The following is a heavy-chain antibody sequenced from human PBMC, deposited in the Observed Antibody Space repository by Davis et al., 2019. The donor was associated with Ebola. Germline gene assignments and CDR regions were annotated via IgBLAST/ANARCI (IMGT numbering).Heavy chain of an antibody. CDR2: MSHDGNTE. CDR3: AKDFQSYVAVAGTKDH. CDR1: GFTFNKYG. D-gene: IGHD6-19*01. Sequence: PGGSLRLSCAASGFTFNKYGIHWVRQAPGKGLEWVALMSHDGNTEYYSDSVKGRFTISRDNSRNTVFLQMNSLRAEDTAIYYCAKDFQSYVAVAGTKDHWGQGTLVTVSS. V-gene: IGHV3-30*18. J-gene: IGHJ4*02.